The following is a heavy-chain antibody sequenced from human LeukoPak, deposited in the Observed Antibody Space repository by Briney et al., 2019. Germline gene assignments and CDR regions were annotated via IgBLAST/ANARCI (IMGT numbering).Heavy chain of an antibody. J-gene: IGHJ4*02. V-gene: IGHV3-23*01. CDR1: GFTFSSYT. D-gene: IGHD1-14*01. CDR2: IYGSGGAS. CDR3: ARDLRKDGIWDIDY. Sequence: GGSLRLSCAVSGFTFSSYTMRWVRQAPGKGLEWVSGIYGSGGASFYADSVKGRFTISRDNSQNTVFLQMDSLRDEDTALYYCARDLRKDGIWDIDYWGQGTLVTVSS.